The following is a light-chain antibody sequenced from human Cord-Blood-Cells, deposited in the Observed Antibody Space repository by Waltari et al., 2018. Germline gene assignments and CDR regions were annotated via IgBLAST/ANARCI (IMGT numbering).Light chain of an antibody. CDR1: SRDVGGHNY. J-gene: IGLJ2*01. V-gene: IGLV2-14*01. Sequence: QSALTQPASVSGSPGQSITISCTGTSRDVGGHNYVSWYQQHPGKAPKLMIYDVSNRPSGVSNRFSGSKSGNTASLTISGLQAEDEADYYCSSYTSSSTSVVFGGGTKLTVL. CDR3: SSYTSSSTSVV. CDR2: DVS.